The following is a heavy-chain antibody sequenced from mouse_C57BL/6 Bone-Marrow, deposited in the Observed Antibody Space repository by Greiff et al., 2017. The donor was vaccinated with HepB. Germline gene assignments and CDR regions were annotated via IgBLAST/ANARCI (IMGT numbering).Heavy chain of an antibody. CDR2: IYPGSGST. V-gene: IGHV1-55*01. CDR3: ARGIYYGYENYAMDY. CDR1: GYTFTSYW. D-gene: IGHD2-2*01. Sequence: VQLQQSGAELVKPGASVKMSCKASGYTFTSYWITWVKQRPGQGLEWIGDIYPGSGSTNYNEKFKSKATLTVDTSSSTAYMQLSSLTSEDSAVYYWARGIYYGYENYAMDYWGQGTSVTVSS. J-gene: IGHJ4*01.